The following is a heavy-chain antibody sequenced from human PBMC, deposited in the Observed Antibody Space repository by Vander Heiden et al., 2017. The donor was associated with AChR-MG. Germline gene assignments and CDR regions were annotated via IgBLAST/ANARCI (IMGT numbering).Heavy chain of an antibody. J-gene: IGHJ4*02. CDR3: ARGSVSEDYGSGSYYIDY. V-gene: IGHV3-30-3*01. D-gene: IGHD3-10*01. CDR2: ISYDGSNK. Sequence: QVQLVESGGGVVQPGRSLRLPCAAYGFSLRRYAMLWVRQAPGKGLEWVAVISYDGSNKYYADSVKGRFTISRDNSKNTLYLQMNSLRAEDTAVYYCARGSVSEDYGSGSYYIDYWGQGTLVTVSS. CDR1: GFSLRRYA.